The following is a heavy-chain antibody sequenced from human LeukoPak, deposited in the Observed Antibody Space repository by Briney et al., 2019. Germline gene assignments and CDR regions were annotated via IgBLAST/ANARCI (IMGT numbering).Heavy chain of an antibody. CDR2: ISGSGGST. D-gene: IGHD2-2*01. CDR1: GFTFSSYA. CDR3: AKSDCSSTSCYVRGGFDI. Sequence: GGSLRLSCAASGFTFSSYALSWVRQAPGKGLEWVSAISGSGGSTYYADSVKGRFTISRDNSKNTLYLQMNSLRAEDTAVYYCAKSDCSSTSCYVRGGFDIWGQGTMVTVSS. J-gene: IGHJ3*02. V-gene: IGHV3-23*01.